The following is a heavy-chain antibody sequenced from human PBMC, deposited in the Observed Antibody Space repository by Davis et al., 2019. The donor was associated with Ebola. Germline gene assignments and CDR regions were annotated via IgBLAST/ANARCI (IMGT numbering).Heavy chain of an antibody. D-gene: IGHD3-10*01. J-gene: IGHJ4*02. Sequence: SETLSLTCAVYGGSLSGYYWSWIRQPPGKGLEWIGEINHSGNTNYNPSLKSRVTISIDTSKNQFSLKLTSVTAADTAVYYCAREGPGYWGQGTLVTVSS. CDR1: GGSLSGYY. CDR2: INHSGNT. CDR3: AREGPGY. V-gene: IGHV4-34*01.